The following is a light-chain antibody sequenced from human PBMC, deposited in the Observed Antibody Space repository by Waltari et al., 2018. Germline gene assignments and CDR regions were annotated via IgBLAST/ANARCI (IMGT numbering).Light chain of an antibody. CDR2: AAS. CDR1: QTINTY. V-gene: IGKV1-9*01. Sequence: IQLTQSPSSLSAFVGDSVTITCRASQTINTYLVWYQQKPGKAPNLLIYAASTLQSGVPSRFSGSGSGTEFTLTIRSLQPEDFATYYCQQLQSYPITFGGGTKVEI. J-gene: IGKJ4*01. CDR3: QQLQSYPIT.